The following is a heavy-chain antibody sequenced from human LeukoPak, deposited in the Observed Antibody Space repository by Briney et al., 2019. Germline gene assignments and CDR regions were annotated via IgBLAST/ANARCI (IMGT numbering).Heavy chain of an antibody. Sequence: SQTLSLTCAISGDSVSSNSAAWNWIRQSPSRGLEWLGRTYYRSKWFNDYAVSVKSRITISPDTSKNQFSLQLNSVAPEDTAVYYCARSRGSPRTGAFDIWGQGTMVTVSS. CDR2: TYYRSKWFN. CDR3: ARSRGSPRTGAFDI. J-gene: IGHJ3*02. CDR1: GDSVSSNSAA. D-gene: IGHD1-26*01. V-gene: IGHV6-1*01.